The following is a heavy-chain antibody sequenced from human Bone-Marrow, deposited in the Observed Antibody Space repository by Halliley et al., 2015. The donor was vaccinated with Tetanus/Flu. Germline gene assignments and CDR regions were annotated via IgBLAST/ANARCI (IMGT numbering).Heavy chain of an antibody. CDR2: ILHSGST. J-gene: IGHJ5*01. CDR3: ARAYYFSSGSSDGRLDS. V-gene: IGHV4-34*12. Sequence: ILHSGSTNYSPSLKSRVTISVDPPRNQIPLTLPPVTAADTAVYYCARAYYFSSGSSDGRLDSWGQGTLVTVSS. D-gene: IGHD3-10*01.